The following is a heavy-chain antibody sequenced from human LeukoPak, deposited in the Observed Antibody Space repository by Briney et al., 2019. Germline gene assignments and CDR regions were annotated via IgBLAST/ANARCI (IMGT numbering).Heavy chain of an antibody. CDR2: ISGSSTYI. Sequence: PGGSLRLSCAASGFTFSSYTMNWVRQAPGKGLEWVSSISGSSTYIFSADSMKGRFTISRDNAKNSLYLQINSLRAEDTAICYCARDEVTVASSPSYWFFALWGRGTLVTVSS. CDR3: ARDEVTVASSPSYWFFAL. J-gene: IGHJ2*01. D-gene: IGHD2-15*01. V-gene: IGHV3-21*06. CDR1: GFTFSSYT.